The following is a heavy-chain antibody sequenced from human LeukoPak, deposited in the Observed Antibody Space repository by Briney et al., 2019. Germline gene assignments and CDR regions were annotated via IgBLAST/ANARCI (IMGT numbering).Heavy chain of an antibody. J-gene: IGHJ6*02. V-gene: IGHV3-30*18. CDR2: ISYDGSNK. D-gene: IGHD2-15*01. CDR1: GFTFSSCA. CDR3: AKDQVVLPGEKAPRNYGMDV. Sequence: GRSLRLSCAASGFTFSSCAMHWVRQAPGKGLEWVAVISYDGSNKYYADSVKGRFTISRDNSKNTLYLQMNSLRAEDTAVYYCAKDQVVLPGEKAPRNYGMDVWGQGTTVTVSS.